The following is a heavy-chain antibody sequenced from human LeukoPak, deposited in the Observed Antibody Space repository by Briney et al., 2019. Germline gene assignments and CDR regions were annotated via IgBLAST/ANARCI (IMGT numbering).Heavy chain of an antibody. CDR1: GYTFTGYC. CDR3: ARVVYYDYYYGMDV. V-gene: IGHV1-2*02. CDR2: INPNSGGT. D-gene: IGHD3-22*01. J-gene: IGHJ6*02. Sequence: GASVKVSCKASGYTFTGYCMHWVRQAPGQGLEWMGWINPNSGGTNYAQKFQGRVTMTRDTSISTAYMELSRLRSDDTAVYYCARVVYYDYYYGMDVWGQGTTVTVSS.